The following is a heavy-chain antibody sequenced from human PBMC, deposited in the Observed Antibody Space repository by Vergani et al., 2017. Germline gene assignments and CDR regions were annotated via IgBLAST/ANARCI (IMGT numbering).Heavy chain of an antibody. Sequence: QVQLQESGPGLVKPSETLSLTCTVSGGSISSYYWSWIRQPAGKGLEWIGRIYTSGSTNYNPSRKSRVTMSVDTSKNQFSLKLSFVTAADTAVYYCARAGYSSSWYDYYYYYMDVWGKGTTVTVSS. CDR3: ARAGYSSSWYDYYYYYMDV. V-gene: IGHV4-4*07. D-gene: IGHD6-13*01. CDR2: IYTSGST. J-gene: IGHJ6*03. CDR1: GGSISSYY.